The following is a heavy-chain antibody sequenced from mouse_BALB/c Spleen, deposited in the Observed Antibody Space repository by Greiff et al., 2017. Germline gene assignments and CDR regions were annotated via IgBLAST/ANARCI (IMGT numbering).Heavy chain of an antibody. V-gene: IGHV6-6*02. CDR1: GFTFSNYW. CDR3: TRGTTVVGYWYFEV. CDR2: IRLKSNNYAT. J-gene: IGHJ1*01. D-gene: IGHD1-1*01. Sequence: EVKVEESGGGLVQPGGSMKLSCVASGFTFSNYWMNWVRQSPEKGLEWVAEIRLKSNNYATHYAESVKGRFTISRDDSKSSVYLQMNNLRAEDTGIYYCTRGTTVVGYWYFEVWGAGTTVTVSS.